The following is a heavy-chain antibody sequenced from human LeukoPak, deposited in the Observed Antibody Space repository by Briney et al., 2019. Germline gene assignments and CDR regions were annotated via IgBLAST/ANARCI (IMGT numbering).Heavy chain of an antibody. CDR1: GFTFSSYG. D-gene: IGHD2-2*01. J-gene: IGHJ4*02. V-gene: IGHV3-30*18. CDR2: ISYDGSNK. Sequence: GGSLRLSCAASGFTFSSYGMHWVRQAPGKGLEWVAVISYDGSNKYYADSVKGRFTISRDNSKNTLYLQMNSLRAEDTAVYYCAKDQSSYFDYWGQGTLVTVSS. CDR3: AKDQSSYFDY.